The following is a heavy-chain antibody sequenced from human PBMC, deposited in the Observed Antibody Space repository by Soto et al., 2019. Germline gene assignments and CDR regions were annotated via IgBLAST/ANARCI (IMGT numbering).Heavy chain of an antibody. CDR3: AKAEGYCSSTSCYTLGMDV. CDR1: GFTFSSYG. J-gene: IGHJ6*02. D-gene: IGHD2-2*02. Sequence: GGSLRLSCAASGFTFSSYGMHWVRQAPGKGLEWVAVISYDGSNKYYADSVKGRFTISRDNSKNTLYLQMNSLRAEDTAVYYCAKAEGYCSSTSCYTLGMDVWGQGTTVTVSS. CDR2: ISYDGSNK. V-gene: IGHV3-30*18.